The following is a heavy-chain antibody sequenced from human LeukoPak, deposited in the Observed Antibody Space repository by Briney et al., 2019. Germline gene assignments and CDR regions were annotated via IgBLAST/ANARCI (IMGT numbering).Heavy chain of an antibody. J-gene: IGHJ6*02. CDR2: IYYSGST. D-gene: IGHD3-3*01. V-gene: IGHV4-59*01. Sequence: SETLSLTCTVSGGSISSYYGSWIRQPPGKGLEWIGYIYYSGSTNYNPSLKSRVTISVDTSKNQFSLKLSSVTAADTAVYYCARAGSGPRIPYYYYGMDVWGQGTTVTVSS. CDR3: ARAGSGPRIPYYYYGMDV. CDR1: GGSISSYY.